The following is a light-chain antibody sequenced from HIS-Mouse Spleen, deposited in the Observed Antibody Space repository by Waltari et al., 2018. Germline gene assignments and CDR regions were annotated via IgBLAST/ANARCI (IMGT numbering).Light chain of an antibody. J-gene: IGLJ3*02. CDR2: QDS. CDR3: YSTDSSGNHRRV. Sequence: SYELTQPPSVSVSPGQTASITCSGDKLGDKYACWYQQKPGQSPVLVIYQDSKRPSGIPERFSGSSSGTMATLTISGAQVEDEADYYCYSTDSSGNHRRVFGGGTKLTVL. V-gene: IGLV3-10*01. CDR1: KLGDKY.